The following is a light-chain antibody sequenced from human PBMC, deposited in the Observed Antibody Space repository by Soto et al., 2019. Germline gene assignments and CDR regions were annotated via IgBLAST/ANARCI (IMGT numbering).Light chain of an antibody. J-gene: IGLJ3*02. CDR3: SSYAGSDNLV. V-gene: IGLV2-8*01. CDR1: SSDVGGYNY. CDR2: EVS. Sequence: QSALTQPPSPSGSPGQSVTLSCTGTSSDVGGYNYVSWYQQNPGKAPKLMIYEVSKLPSWVPDRFSGSKSGNTASLTVSGLQAEDEADYYCSSYAGSDNLVFGGGTKLTVL.